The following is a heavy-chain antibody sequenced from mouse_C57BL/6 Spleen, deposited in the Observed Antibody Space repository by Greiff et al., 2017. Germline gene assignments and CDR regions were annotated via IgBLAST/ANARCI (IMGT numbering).Heavy chain of an antibody. CDR2: IDPSDSYT. D-gene: IGHD4-1*01. CDR3: ARGGSGTFDD. V-gene: IGHV1-59*01. Sequence: VQLQQPGAELVRPGTSVKLSCKASGYTFTSYWMHWVKQRPGQGLEWIGVIDPSDSYTNYNQKFKGKATLTVDTSSSTAYMQLSSLTSEDSAVYYCARGGSGTFDDWGQGTTLTVSS. CDR1: GYTFTSYW. J-gene: IGHJ2*01.